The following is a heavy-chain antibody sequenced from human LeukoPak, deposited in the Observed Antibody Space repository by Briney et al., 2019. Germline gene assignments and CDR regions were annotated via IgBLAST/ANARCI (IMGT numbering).Heavy chain of an antibody. Sequence: LAGGSLRLSCAASGFTFSSYAMSWVRQAPGKGLEWVSAISGSGGSTYYADSVKGRFTISRDNSKNTLYLQMNSLRAEDTAVYYCARAKGATNFDYWGQGTLVTVSS. CDR2: ISGSGGST. CDR3: ARAKGATNFDY. V-gene: IGHV3-23*01. CDR1: GFTFSSYA. D-gene: IGHD1-26*01. J-gene: IGHJ4*02.